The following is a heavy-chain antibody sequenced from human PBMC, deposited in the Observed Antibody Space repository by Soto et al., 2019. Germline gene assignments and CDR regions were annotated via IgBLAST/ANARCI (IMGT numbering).Heavy chain of an antibody. D-gene: IGHD6-25*01. J-gene: IGHJ4*02. CDR1: GFTFSSYA. Sequence: GGSLRLSCAASGFTFSSYAMSWVRQAPGKGLEWVSAISGSGGSTYYADSVKGRLTISRDNSKNTLYLQMNSLRAENTAVYYCAKGGAAAGPFDYWGQGTLVTVSS. V-gene: IGHV3-23*01. CDR3: AKGGAAAGPFDY. CDR2: ISGSGGST.